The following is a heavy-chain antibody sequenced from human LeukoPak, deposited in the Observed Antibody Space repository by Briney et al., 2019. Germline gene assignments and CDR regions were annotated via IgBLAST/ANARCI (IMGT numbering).Heavy chain of an antibody. D-gene: IGHD6-13*01. J-gene: IGHJ3*02. CDR1: GYSISGGYY. V-gene: IGHV4-38-2*01. CDR3: ARARRFAAAGTTAFDI. Sequence: SETLSLTCAVSGYSISGGYYWGLIRPPPGKGLEWIGSFYHSGGTYYNPSLKSRVTISVDTSKNQFSLKLSSVTAADTAVYYCARARRFAAAGTTAFDIWGQGTMVTVSS. CDR2: FYHSGGT.